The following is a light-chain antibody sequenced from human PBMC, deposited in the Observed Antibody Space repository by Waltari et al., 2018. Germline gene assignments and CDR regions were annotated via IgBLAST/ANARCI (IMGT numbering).Light chain of an antibody. V-gene: IGLV2-11*01. J-gene: IGLJ3*02. CDR2: DVS. CDR1: SSDVGGYNY. Sequence: QSALTQPRSVSGSPGQSVTISCTGTSSDVGGYNYVSWYQQHPGKAPKRMIFDVSERPSGVPDRFAGSKSGNTASLTISGLQAEDEADYYCCSYAGSYTLGVFGGGTKLTVL. CDR3: CSYAGSYTLGV.